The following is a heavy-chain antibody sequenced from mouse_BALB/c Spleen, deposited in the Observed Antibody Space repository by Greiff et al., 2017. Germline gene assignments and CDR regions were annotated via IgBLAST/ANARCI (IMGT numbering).Heavy chain of an antibody. CDR3: ARYYDYFDY. Sequence: LQESGAELARPGASVKLSCKASGYTFTSYWMQWVKQRPGQGLEWIGAIYPGDGDTRYTQKFKGKATLTADKSSSTAYMQLSSLASEDSAVYYCARYYDYFDYWGQGTTLTVSS. D-gene: IGHD1-1*01. CDR1: GYTFTSYW. V-gene: IGHV1-87*01. CDR2: IYPGDGDT. J-gene: IGHJ2*01.